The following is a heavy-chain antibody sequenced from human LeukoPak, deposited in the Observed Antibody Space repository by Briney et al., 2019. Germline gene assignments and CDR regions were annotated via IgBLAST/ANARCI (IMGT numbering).Heavy chain of an antibody. V-gene: IGHV3-33*01. Sequence: GSLRLSCAASGFTFSGYGMHWVRQPPGKGPEWVAVIWSDGSNKYYEDSVKGRFTISRDNSKNTLYLQMNSLRAEDTAVYYCARGIYSGYHYFDYWGQGTLVTVSS. CDR2: IWSDGSNK. J-gene: IGHJ4*02. CDR1: GFTFSGYG. D-gene: IGHD5-12*01. CDR3: ARGIYSGYHYFDY.